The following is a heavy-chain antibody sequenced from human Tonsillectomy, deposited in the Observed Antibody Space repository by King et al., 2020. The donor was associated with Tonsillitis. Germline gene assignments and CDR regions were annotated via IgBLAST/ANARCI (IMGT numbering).Heavy chain of an antibody. CDR2: IRGGCAST. V-gene: IGHV3-23*04. CDR1: GFTFSSYS. D-gene: IGHD2-15*01. J-gene: IGHJ4*02. CDR3: AGVDCRGGSCYPFYFDF. Sequence: VQLVESGGGLAQPGGSLRLSCAASGFTFSSYSMRWGRQPPGKGLEWVSDIRGGCASTNCVDSAQGRFTISRDNSKNTLDVQMNILRTDDTAIYFCAGVDCRGGSCYPFYFDFWGQGTLVTVSS.